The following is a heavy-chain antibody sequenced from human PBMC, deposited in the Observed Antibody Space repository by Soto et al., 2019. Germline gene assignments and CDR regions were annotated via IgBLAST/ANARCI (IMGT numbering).Heavy chain of an antibody. J-gene: IGHJ6*02. CDR3: ARDYYDSSESMDV. CDR2: IYSSGNT. V-gene: IGHV4-59*01. Sequence: QVQLQQSGPGLVKPSETLSLTCTVSGGSIRGYYWAWIRQPPGKGLEWIGYIYSSGNTDYNPSLKSRVTISTDMSKNQVSLKLKSVTAADTAMYCCARDYYDSSESMDVWGQGTTVTVSS. CDR1: GGSIRGYY. D-gene: IGHD3-22*01.